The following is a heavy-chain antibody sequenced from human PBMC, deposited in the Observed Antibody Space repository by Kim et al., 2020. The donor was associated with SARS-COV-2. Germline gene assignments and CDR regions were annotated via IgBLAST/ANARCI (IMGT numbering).Heavy chain of an antibody. Sequence: KYYVDSVKGRFTIARDNAKNSLYLQMNSLRAEDTAVYDCARSGYTYGFDYWGQGTLVTVSS. V-gene: IGHV3-7*01. J-gene: IGHJ4*02. CDR3: ARSGYTYGFDY. CDR2: K. D-gene: IGHD5-18*01.